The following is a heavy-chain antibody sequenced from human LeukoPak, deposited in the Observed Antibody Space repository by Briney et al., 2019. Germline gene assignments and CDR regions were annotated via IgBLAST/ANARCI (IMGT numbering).Heavy chain of an antibody. CDR2: ISGSGGAT. D-gene: IGHD3-3*01. J-gene: IGHJ4*02. V-gene: IGHV3-23*01. CDR1: GFTFSSYA. CDR3: AKSASSVNLEWLYYTDY. Sequence: GGSLRISCAASGFTFSSYAMSWVRQAPGKGLEWVSYISGSGGATYYADSVKGRFTISRDNSRNTLYLQMNSLRVEDTAVYYCAKSASSVNLEWLYYTDYWGQGTLVTVSS.